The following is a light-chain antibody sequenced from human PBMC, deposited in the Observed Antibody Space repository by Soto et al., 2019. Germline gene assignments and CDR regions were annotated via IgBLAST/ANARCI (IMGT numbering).Light chain of an antibody. CDR3: QLYGSSPCP. V-gene: IGKV3-20*01. J-gene: IGKJ5*01. Sequence: VVLTQSPGTLSLSPGEGATLSCRASQSINSAYLAWYRQKPGQAPRLLIYGASTRATGIPDRFSGSGSGTDFTLTISSPEPEDFAVYYCQLYGSSPCPFGQGTRLEIK. CDR2: GAS. CDR1: QSINSAY.